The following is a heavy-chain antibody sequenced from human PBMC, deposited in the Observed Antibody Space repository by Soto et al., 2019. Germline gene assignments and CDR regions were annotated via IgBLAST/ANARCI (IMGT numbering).Heavy chain of an antibody. CDR2: INPNSGGT. V-gene: IGHV1-2*02. J-gene: IGHJ4*02. CDR1: GYTFTGYY. D-gene: IGHD3-22*01. Sequence: ASLKVSCKASGYTFTGYYMHWVRQAPGQGLEWMGWINPNSGGTNYAQKFQGRVTMTRDTSISTAYMELSRLRSDDTAVYYCARESSYYYDSSGYDYWGQGTMVTVFS. CDR3: ARESSYYYDSSGYDY.